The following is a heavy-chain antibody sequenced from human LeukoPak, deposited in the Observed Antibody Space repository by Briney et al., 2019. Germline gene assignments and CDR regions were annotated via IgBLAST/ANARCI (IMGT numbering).Heavy chain of an antibody. CDR1: GFTFSSYA. Sequence: GGSLRLSCAASGFTFSSYAMHWVRQAPGKGLEWVAVISYDGSNKYYADSVKGRFTISRDNSKNTLYLQMNSLRAEDTAVYYCARDPGTMTLDVWGQGTTVTVSS. CDR2: ISYDGSNK. D-gene: IGHD3-22*01. V-gene: IGHV3-30-3*01. CDR3: ARDPGTMTLDV. J-gene: IGHJ6*02.